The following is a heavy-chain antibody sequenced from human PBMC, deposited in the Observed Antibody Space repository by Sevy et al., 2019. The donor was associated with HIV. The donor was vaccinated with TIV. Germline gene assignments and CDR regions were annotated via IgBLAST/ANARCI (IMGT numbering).Heavy chain of an antibody. CDR3: ARVVVGATAENWYFDL. Sequence: ASVKVSCKASGYTFTGYYMHWVRQAPGQGLEWMGRINPNSGGTNYAQKFQGRVTMTRDTSIGTAYMELSRLRSDDTAVYYCARVVVGATAENWYFDLWGRGTLVTVSS. D-gene: IGHD1-26*01. J-gene: IGHJ2*01. CDR2: INPNSGGT. CDR1: GYTFTGYY. V-gene: IGHV1-2*06.